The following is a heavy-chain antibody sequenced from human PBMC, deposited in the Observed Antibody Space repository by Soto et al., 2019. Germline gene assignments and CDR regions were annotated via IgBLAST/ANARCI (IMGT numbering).Heavy chain of an antibody. Sequence: SETLSLTCTASGGSISSGGYYWSWIRQHPGKGLEWIGYIYYSGTTDYNPSLKSRVTISLDTSKKQFSLKLSSVNAADTAVYYCARDGFGFYAFDIWGQGTMVTVSS. CDR2: IYYSGTT. V-gene: IGHV4-31*03. CDR1: GGSISSGGYY. J-gene: IGHJ3*02. D-gene: IGHD3-16*01. CDR3: ARDGFGFYAFDI.